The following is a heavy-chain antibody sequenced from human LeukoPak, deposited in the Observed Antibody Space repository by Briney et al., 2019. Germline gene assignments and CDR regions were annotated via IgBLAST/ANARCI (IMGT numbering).Heavy chain of an antibody. CDR1: GYSFTTYW. D-gene: IGHD1-26*01. CDR3: ARFQWDLRNYYYYMDV. V-gene: IGHV5-51*01. J-gene: IGHJ6*03. CDR2: IYPGDSDT. Sequence: GESLKISCKGSGYSFTTYWIGWVRQMPGKGLEWMGIIYPGDSDTRYSPSFQGQVTISADKSISTAYLQWSSLMASDTAMYYCARFQWDLRNYYYYMDVWGKGTTVTISS.